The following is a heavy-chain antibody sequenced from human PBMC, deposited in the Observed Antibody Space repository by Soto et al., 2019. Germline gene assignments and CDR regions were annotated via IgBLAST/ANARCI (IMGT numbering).Heavy chain of an antibody. Sequence: QVQLQQWGAGLLKPSETLSLTCAVYGGSFSGYYWSWIRQPPGKGLEWIGEINHSGSTNYNPSLKSRVTLSVDTSKNQFSLKLSSVTAADTAVYYCARGWGGFYYYYGMDVWGQGTTVTVSS. CDR3: ARGWGGFYYYYGMDV. D-gene: IGHD2-21*01. J-gene: IGHJ6*02. CDR2: INHSGST. V-gene: IGHV4-34*01. CDR1: GGSFSGYY.